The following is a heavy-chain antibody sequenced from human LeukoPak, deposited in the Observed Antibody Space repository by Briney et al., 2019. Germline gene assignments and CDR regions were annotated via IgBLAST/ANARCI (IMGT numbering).Heavy chain of an antibody. V-gene: IGHV3-21*01. Sequence: GGSLRLSCAASGFTFSSYSMNWVRQAPGKGLEWVSSISSSSSYIYYADSVKGRFTISRDNAKNSLYLQMNSLRAEDTAVYYCARGGSRLRHYYYYREVWGKGTPVTVSS. D-gene: IGHD6-13*01. CDR2: ISSSSSYI. CDR3: ARGGSRLRHYYYYREV. CDR1: GFTFSSYS. J-gene: IGHJ6*03.